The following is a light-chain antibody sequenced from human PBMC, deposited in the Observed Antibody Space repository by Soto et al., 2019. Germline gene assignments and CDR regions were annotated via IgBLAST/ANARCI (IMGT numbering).Light chain of an antibody. CDR3: QCYLSTRSAYV. J-gene: IGLJ1*01. CDR1: SSNIGAGYD. Sequence: QSVLTQPPSVSGAPGQRVTISCTGSSSNIGAGYDVHWYQQLPGTAPKLLIYGNSSRPSGVPDRFSGSKSDSSASLAVTGVQAEDEADYYCQCYLSTRSAYVFGSGTQLTVL. V-gene: IGLV1-40*01. CDR2: GNS.